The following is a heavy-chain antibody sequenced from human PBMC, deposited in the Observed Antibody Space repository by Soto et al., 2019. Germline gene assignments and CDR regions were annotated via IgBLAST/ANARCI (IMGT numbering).Heavy chain of an antibody. J-gene: IGHJ3*02. D-gene: IGHD5-18*01. CDR2: ISGSGGST. CDR3: EKGDSYEGTSDAFDI. Sequence: PGGSVRLSCADSGFNFSSYAMRWVRQAPGKGLEWVSAISGSGGSTYDEDSVKGRFTISRDNSKTKLYLQMNSLRAEDTAVYYCEKGDSYEGTSDAFDIWGQWTMVTVS. CDR1: GFNFSSYA. V-gene: IGHV3-23*01.